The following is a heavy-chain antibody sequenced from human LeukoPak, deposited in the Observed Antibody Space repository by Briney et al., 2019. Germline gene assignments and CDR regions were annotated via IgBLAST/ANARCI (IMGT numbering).Heavy chain of an antibody. Sequence: SETLSLTCTVSGGSISSSNYYWGWIRQPPGKGLEWIGSIYYSGNTYYNPSLKSRVTISVDTSNNQFSLKLSSVTAADTAVYYCARALYGDYYFDYWGQGTLVTVSS. CDR3: ARALYGDYYFDY. CDR2: IYYSGNT. D-gene: IGHD4-17*01. J-gene: IGHJ4*02. V-gene: IGHV4-39*01. CDR1: GGSISSSNYY.